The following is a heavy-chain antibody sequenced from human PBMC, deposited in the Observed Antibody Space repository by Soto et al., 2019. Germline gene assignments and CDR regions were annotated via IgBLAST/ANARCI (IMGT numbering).Heavy chain of an antibody. CDR3: AVHRTPWFRDYFQN. J-gene: IGHJ1*01. Sequence: EVQLEESGGDLVKPGGSLTLSCVASGFTLSDAWMSWVRQAPGKGLEWVGRIKSKTDGGTIDYAAPVKGRFTISRHDSRNRLYLEINSLKTEDTAVYYCAVHRTPWFRDYFQNWGQGTLVTVSS. CDR1: GFTLSDAW. CDR2: IKSKTDGGTI. D-gene: IGHD3-10*01. V-gene: IGHV3-15*01.